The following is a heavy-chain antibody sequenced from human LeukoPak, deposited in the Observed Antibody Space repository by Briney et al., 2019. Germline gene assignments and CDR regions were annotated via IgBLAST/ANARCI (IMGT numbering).Heavy chain of an antibody. Sequence: PSETLSLTCTVSGGSITTYYWSWIRQPPGKGLEWIGYISYTGTTNYNPSLKSRVTISVDTSKNQFSLKLNSVTAADTAVYYCARNIGGLRGFDYWGQGTLVTVSS. CDR1: GGSITTYY. D-gene: IGHD2/OR15-2a*01. V-gene: IGHV4-59*08. J-gene: IGHJ4*02. CDR2: ISYTGTT. CDR3: ARNIGGLRGFDY.